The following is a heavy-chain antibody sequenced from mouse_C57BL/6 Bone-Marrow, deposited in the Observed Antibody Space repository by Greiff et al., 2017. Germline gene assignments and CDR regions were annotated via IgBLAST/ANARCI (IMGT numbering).Heavy chain of an antibody. Sequence: VQLVESGPELVKPGASVKISCKASGYAFSSSWMNWVKQRPGKGLEWIGRIYPGDGGTNYNGKFKGKATLTADNSASTAYMQLSSLKSEDSAVYCCARWGGTPDYWGQGTTLTVSS. V-gene: IGHV1-82*01. CDR1: GYAFSSSW. CDR2: IYPGDGGT. D-gene: IGHD3-3*01. J-gene: IGHJ2*01. CDR3: ARWGGTPDY.